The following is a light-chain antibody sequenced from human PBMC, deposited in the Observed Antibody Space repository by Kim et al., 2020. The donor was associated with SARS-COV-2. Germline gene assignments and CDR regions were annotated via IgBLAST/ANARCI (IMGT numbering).Light chain of an antibody. CDR1: QTINKK. CDR3: QQSNDWPPLT. J-gene: IGKJ1*01. CDR2: DAT. V-gene: IGKV3-15*01. Sequence: CPGERATLSCRASQTINKKLVWYQHKPGQAPRLLIYDATTRATGVPARFIGSGSETDFTLTISSLQSEDFAVYYCQQSNDWPPLTFGQGTKVDIK.